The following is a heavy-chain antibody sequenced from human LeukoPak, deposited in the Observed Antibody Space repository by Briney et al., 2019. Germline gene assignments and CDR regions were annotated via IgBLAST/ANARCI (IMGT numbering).Heavy chain of an antibody. CDR2: IYYRGST. J-gene: IGHJ6*02. V-gene: IGHV4-31*03. CDR1: GGSISSASYY. CDR3: ARDAGYGMDV. Sequence: SQTLSLTCTVSGGSISSASYYWSWIRQHPGKGLEWIGYIYYRGSTYYNPSLRSRVTISVDTSKNQFSLKLSSVTAADTAVYYCARDAGYGMDVWGQGTTVTVSS.